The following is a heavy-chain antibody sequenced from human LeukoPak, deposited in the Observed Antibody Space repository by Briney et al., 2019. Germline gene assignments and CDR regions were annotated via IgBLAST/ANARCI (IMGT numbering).Heavy chain of an antibody. Sequence: GGSLRLSCAASGFTFSSSWMTWVRQAPGKGLEWLANIKGDGSDKNYVDSVKGRFTISRDNAKNSLYLQMNSLRAEDTAVYYCARVMEYYYYYMDVWGKGTTVTISS. CDR1: GFTFSSSW. D-gene: IGHD3-10*01. J-gene: IGHJ6*03. V-gene: IGHV3-7*01. CDR3: ARVMEYYYYYMDV. CDR2: IKGDGSDK.